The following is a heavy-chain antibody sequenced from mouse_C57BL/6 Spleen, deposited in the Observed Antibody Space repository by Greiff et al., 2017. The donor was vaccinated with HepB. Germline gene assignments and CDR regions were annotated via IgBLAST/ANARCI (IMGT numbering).Heavy chain of an antibody. Sequence: VQLQESGAELVKPGASVKISCKASGYAFSSYWMNWVKQRPGKGLEWIGQIYPGDGDTNYNGKFKGKATLTADKSSSTAYMQLSSLTSEDSAVYCCARRYSNYGYFDVWGTGTTVTVSS. D-gene: IGHD2-5*01. CDR2: IYPGDGDT. V-gene: IGHV1-80*01. CDR3: ARRYSNYGYFDV. J-gene: IGHJ1*03. CDR1: GYAFSSYW.